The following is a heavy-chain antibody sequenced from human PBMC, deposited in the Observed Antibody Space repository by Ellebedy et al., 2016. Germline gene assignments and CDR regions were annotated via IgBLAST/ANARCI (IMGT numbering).Heavy chain of an antibody. J-gene: IGHJ6*02. CDR2: INPNSGGT. Sequence: ASVKVSXXASGGTFSSYAISWVRQAPGQGLEWMGWINPNSGGTNYAQKFQGRVTMTRDTSISTAYMELSRLRSDDTAVYYCARDPITMVRGVTDYYYYGMDVWGQGTTVTVSS. D-gene: IGHD3-10*01. CDR3: ARDPITMVRGVTDYYYYGMDV. V-gene: IGHV1-2*02. CDR1: GGTFSSYA.